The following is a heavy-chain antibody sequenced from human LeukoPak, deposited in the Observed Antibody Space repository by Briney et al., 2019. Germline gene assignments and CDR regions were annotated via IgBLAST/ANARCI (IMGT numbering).Heavy chain of an antibody. CDR1: GFTFSSYA. CDR3: AKVAPVFGLTVTTGPIDY. D-gene: IGHD4-17*01. Sequence: GGSLRLSCAASGFTFSSYAMSWVRQAPGKGLEGVSAISGSGGSTYYADSVKGRFTISRDNSKNTLYLQMNSLRAEDTAVYYCAKVAPVFGLTVTTGPIDYWGQGTLVTVSS. V-gene: IGHV3-23*01. J-gene: IGHJ4*02. CDR2: ISGSGGST.